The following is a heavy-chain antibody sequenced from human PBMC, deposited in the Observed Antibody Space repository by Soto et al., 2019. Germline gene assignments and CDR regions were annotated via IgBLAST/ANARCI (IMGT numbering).Heavy chain of an antibody. CDR1: GGSFSGYY. J-gene: IGHJ5*02. Sequence: NPSETLSLTCAVYGGSFSGYYWSWIRQPPGKGLEWIGEINHSGSTNYNPSLKSRVTISVDTSKNQFSLKLSSVTAADTAVYYCARRVLWFGEQRGFDPWGQGTLVTVSS. CDR3: ARRVLWFGEQRGFDP. V-gene: IGHV4-34*01. D-gene: IGHD3-10*01. CDR2: INHSGST.